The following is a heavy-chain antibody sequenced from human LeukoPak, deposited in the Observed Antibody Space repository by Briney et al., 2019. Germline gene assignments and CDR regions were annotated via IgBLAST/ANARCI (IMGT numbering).Heavy chain of an antibody. CDR2: IGAYNGNT. J-gene: IGHJ4*02. Sequence: ASVKVSCKASGYTFTSYGISWVRQAPGQGLGWMGWIGAYNGNTNYAQKLQGRVTMTTDTSTSTAYMELRSLRSDDTAVYYCARDFKPYCSGGSCYPDYWGQGTLVTVSS. V-gene: IGHV1-18*01. CDR1: GYTFTSYG. CDR3: ARDFKPYCSGGSCYPDY. D-gene: IGHD2-15*01.